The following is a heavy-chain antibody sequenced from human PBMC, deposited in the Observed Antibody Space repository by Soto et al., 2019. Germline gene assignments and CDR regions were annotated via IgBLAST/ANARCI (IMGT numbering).Heavy chain of an antibody. V-gene: IGHV4-4*02. CDR1: GDSIKNSHW. D-gene: IGHD6-13*01. CDR2: TYHSGST. Sequence: QVQLQESGPGLVQPSGNLSLTCAVSGDSIKNSHWWSWVRQTQGKGLEWIRETYHSGSTNYNPSLKTRYTISTYKSKNQLSLKMNSVTAADTAVYYCAREVNSSPARGPNWFDPWGQVTLVTVSS. CDR3: AREVNSSPARGPNWFDP. J-gene: IGHJ5*02.